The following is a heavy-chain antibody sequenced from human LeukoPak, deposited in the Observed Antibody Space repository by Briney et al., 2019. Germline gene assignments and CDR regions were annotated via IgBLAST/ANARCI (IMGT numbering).Heavy chain of an antibody. CDR3: ARDRGLGVDY. V-gene: IGHV4-31*03. CDR2: IYYSGST. J-gene: IGHJ4*02. Sequence: SETLSLTCTVSGGSISSGGYYWSWTRQHPGKGLEWIGYIYYSGSTYYNPSLKSRVTISVDTSKNQFSLKLSSVTAADTAVYYCARDRGLGVDYWGQGTLVTVSS. D-gene: IGHD3-10*01. CDR1: GGSISSGGYY.